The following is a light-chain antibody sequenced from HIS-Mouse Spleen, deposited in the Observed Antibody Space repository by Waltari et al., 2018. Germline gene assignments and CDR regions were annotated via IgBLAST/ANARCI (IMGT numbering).Light chain of an antibody. CDR1: ALQKKY. CDR3: YSTDSSGKPWV. Sequence: SYELTQPPSVSVSPGQTARITCSGDALQKKYAYWYQQKSGQAPVLVIYEDRKRPSGMPGRFSGSSAGTMATLSISGARVEDEADYYCYSTDSSGKPWVFGGGTKLTVL. J-gene: IGLJ3*02. V-gene: IGLV3-10*01. CDR2: EDR.